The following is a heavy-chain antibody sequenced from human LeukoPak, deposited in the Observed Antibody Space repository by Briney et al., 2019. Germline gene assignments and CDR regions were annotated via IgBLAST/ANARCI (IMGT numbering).Heavy chain of an antibody. D-gene: IGHD6-19*01. V-gene: IGHV5-10-1*01. J-gene: IGHJ5*02. Sequence: GESLQISCKGSGYSFTSYWISWGRQMPGKGVGGMGRIDPSDSYTNYSPSFQGHVTISADKSISTAYLQWSSLKASDTAMYYCARHTVAGIWFDHWGQGTLVTVSS. CDR1: GYSFTSYW. CDR3: ARHTVAGIWFDH. CDR2: IDPSDSYT.